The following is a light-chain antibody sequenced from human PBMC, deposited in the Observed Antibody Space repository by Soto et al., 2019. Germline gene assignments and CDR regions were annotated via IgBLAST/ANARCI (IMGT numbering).Light chain of an antibody. CDR3: QQYGSSPGT. Sequence: DIQLTQSPSTLSASVGDRVTLTCRAAQSLNSRLAWYQHRPGKAPRLLIYDASTLESGVPSRFSGSGSGTDFTLTINRLEPEDFAVYYCQQYGSSPGTFGQGTKVDI. V-gene: IGKV1-5*01. CDR1: QSLNSR. J-gene: IGKJ1*01. CDR2: DAS.